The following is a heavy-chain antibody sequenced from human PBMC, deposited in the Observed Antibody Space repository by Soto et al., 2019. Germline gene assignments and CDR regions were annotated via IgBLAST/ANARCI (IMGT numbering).Heavy chain of an antibody. Sequence: QVQLVESGGDVVQPGRSLILSCAASGFTLSNHAMHWVRQAQGKGLEWVAVISYDGSRQFYADSVKGQFTISRDNSKNTLYLQMDSLRVEDTAVYYCARDQPAGTVGAFDYCGQGTLVTVSS. CDR3: ARDQPAGTVGAFDY. V-gene: IGHV3-30-3*01. CDR1: GFTLSNHA. J-gene: IGHJ4*02. D-gene: IGHD6-19*01. CDR2: ISYDGSRQ.